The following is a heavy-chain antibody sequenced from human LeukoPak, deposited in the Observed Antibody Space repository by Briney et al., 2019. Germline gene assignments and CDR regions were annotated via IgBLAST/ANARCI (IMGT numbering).Heavy chain of an antibody. CDR1: GGTFSSYA. CDR3: ARDGDGGNSDY. J-gene: IGHJ4*02. CDR2: IILILGKA. Sequence: SVKVSCKASGGTFSSYAISWVRQAPGQGLEWMGRIILILGKANYAQKFQGRVTITADKSTSTAYMELSSLRSEDTAVYYCARDGDGGNSDYWGQGTLVTVSS. D-gene: IGHD4-23*01. V-gene: IGHV1-69*04.